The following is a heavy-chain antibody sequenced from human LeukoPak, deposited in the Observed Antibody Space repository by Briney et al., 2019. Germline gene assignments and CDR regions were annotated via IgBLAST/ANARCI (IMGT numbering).Heavy chain of an antibody. J-gene: IGHJ5*02. D-gene: IGHD2-21*01. V-gene: IGHV1-24*01. CDR3: ATRDLLWGNWFDP. CDR1: GYTLTELS. Sequence: ASVKVSCKVSGYTLTELSMHWVRQAPGKGLEWMRGFDPEDGETIYAQKFQGRVTMTEDTSTDTAYMELSSLRSEDTAVYYCATRDLLWGNWFDPWGQGTLVTVSS. CDR2: FDPEDGET.